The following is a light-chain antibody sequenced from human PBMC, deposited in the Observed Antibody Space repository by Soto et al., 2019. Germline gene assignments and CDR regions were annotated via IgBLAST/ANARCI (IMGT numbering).Light chain of an antibody. CDR2: AAS. Sequence: DIQLTQSPSFLSASVGDRVTITCRASQGIRDFLAWYQQKPGQPPKLLIYAASTLQTGVPTRFSCIASGTEFTLIISNLQPADFATYYCQQFNVYPLTFGGGTKVEIK. V-gene: IGKV1-9*01. CDR1: QGIRDF. J-gene: IGKJ4*01. CDR3: QQFNVYPLT.